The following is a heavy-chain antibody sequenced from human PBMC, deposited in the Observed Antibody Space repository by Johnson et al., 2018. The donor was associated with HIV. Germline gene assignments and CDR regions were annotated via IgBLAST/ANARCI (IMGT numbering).Heavy chain of an antibody. Sequence: VQLVESGGGLVQPGGSLRLSCAASGFSLSVYAMTWVRQAPGKGLEWVSTISGGGGTTNYADSVKGRFTISRENAKNSLYLQMNSLRAEDTAVYYCAKVGIVGATTGAFDIWGQGTM. CDR2: ISGGGGTT. CDR1: GFSLSVYA. V-gene: IGHV3-23*04. D-gene: IGHD1-26*01. J-gene: IGHJ3*02. CDR3: AKVGIVGATTGAFDI.